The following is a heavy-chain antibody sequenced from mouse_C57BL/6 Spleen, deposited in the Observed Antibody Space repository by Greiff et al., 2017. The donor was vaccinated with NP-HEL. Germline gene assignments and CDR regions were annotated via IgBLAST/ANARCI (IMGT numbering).Heavy chain of an antibody. Sequence: QVQLQQSGAELVRPGTSVKMSCKASGYTFTNYWIGWAKQRPGHGLEWIGDIYPGGGYTNYNEKFKGKATLTADKSSSTAYMQFSSLTSEDSAIYYCARLGAYYSFYAMDYWGQGTSVTVSS. CDR3: ARLGAYYSFYAMDY. CDR2: IYPGGGYT. D-gene: IGHD2-12*01. J-gene: IGHJ4*01. CDR1: GYTFTNYW. V-gene: IGHV1-63*01.